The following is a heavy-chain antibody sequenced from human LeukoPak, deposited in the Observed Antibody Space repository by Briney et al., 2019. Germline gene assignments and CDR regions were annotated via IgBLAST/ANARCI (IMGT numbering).Heavy chain of an antibody. V-gene: IGHV1-2*06. CDR1: GYSFTGYY. J-gene: IGHJ4*02. Sequence: ASVKVSCKASGYSFTGYYMHWVRQAPGQGLEWMGRINPNSGGTNYAQKFQGRVTMTRDTSISTAYMELGGLRSDDTAVYYCVRYNSVWSEDYWGPGTLVTVSS. CDR2: INPNSGGT. D-gene: IGHD6-19*01. CDR3: VRYNSVWSEDY.